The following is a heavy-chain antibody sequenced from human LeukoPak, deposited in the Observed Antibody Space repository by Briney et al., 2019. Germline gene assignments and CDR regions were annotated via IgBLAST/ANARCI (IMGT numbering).Heavy chain of an antibody. CDR2: IYYSGST. D-gene: IGHD6-13*01. CDR3: ARGSSRFDC. Sequence: SETLSLTCTVSGGSISSYYWSWIRQPPGKGLEWIGYIYYSGSTNYNPSLKSRVTISVDTSKNQFSLKLSSVTAADTAVYYCARGSSRFDCWGQGTLVTVSS. CDR1: GGSISSYY. J-gene: IGHJ4*02. V-gene: IGHV4-59*01.